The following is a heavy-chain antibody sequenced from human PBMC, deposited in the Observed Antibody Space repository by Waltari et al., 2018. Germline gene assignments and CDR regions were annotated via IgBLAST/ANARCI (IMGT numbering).Heavy chain of an antibody. D-gene: IGHD3-22*01. Sequence: QVQLQESGPGLVKPSETLSLPCAVSGYSISSGYYWGWIRQPPGKGLEWIGSIYHSGGTYYNPSLKSRVTISVDTSKNQFSLKLSSVTAADTAVYYCARLDYYDMRVFDPWGQGTLVTVSS. J-gene: IGHJ5*02. CDR2: IYHSGGT. V-gene: IGHV4-38-2*01. CDR3: ARLDYYDMRVFDP. CDR1: GYSISSGYY.